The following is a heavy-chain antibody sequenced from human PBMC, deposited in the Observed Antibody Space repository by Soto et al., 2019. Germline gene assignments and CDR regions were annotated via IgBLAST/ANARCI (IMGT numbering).Heavy chain of an antibody. CDR1: WGKSVGIDG. V-gene: IGHV4-4*02. CDR2: IYHSGST. Sequence: SEMQCVTNSVAWGKSVGIDGCSFIRQPPGKGLEWIGEIYHSGSTNYTPSLKSRVTISVDKSKNQFSLKLSSVTAADTAVYYCAVLSVGSGSYYAAIFDYWGQGTLVTVSS. J-gene: IGHJ4*02. D-gene: IGHD3-10*01. CDR3: AVLSVGSGSYYAAIFDY.